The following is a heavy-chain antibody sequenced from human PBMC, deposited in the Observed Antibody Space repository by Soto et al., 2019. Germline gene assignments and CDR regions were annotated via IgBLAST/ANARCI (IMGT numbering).Heavy chain of an antibody. Sequence: QITLKESGPPRVKPTQTLTLTCHFSGFSLSTSGVGVAWLRPPPGKALAWLAVISWDDDKRYSPSLKNTLTIYKDTSKNQVVLTMTSMDPADTATYFCAHRGYMSGNWDQGYLDYWGPGSLIAVSS. CDR1: GFSLSTSGVG. CDR3: AHRGYMSGNWDQGYLDY. V-gene: IGHV2-5*02. J-gene: IGHJ4*02. CDR2: ISWDDDK. D-gene: IGHD7-27*01.